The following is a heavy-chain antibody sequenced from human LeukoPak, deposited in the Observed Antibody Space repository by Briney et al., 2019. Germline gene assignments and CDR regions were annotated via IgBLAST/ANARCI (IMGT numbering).Heavy chain of an antibody. V-gene: IGHV1-69*05. D-gene: IGHD6-13*01. CDR1: GGTFSSYA. CDR2: IIPIFGTA. J-gene: IGHJ3*02. Sequence: SVKVSCKASGGTFSSYAISWVRQAPGQGLEWMGGIIPIFGTANYAQKFQGRVTITTDESTSTAYMELSSLRSEDTAVYYCARGKSSSWYRGAFDIWGQGTMVTVSS. CDR3: ARGKSSSWYRGAFDI.